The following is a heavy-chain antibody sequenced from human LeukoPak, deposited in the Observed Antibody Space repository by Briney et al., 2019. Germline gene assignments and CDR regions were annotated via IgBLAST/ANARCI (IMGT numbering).Heavy chain of an antibody. CDR3: ASSYCSSTSCTPYYYYGMDV. D-gene: IGHD2-2*01. Sequence: SETLSLTCTVSGGSISSYYWSWIRQPAGKGLEWTVRIYTSGSTNYNPSLKSRVTMSVDTSKNHFSLKLSSVTAADTAVYYCASSYCSSTSCTPYYYYGMDVWGQGTTVTVSS. CDR2: IYTSGST. CDR1: GGSISSYY. J-gene: IGHJ6*02. V-gene: IGHV4-4*07.